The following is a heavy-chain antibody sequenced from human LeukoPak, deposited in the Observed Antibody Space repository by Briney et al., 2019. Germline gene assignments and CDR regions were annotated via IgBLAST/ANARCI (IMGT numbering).Heavy chain of an antibody. J-gene: IGHJ4*02. Sequence: SQTLSLTCTVSGDSISSGGNYWSWLRQLPGKGLEWIGYIYYVGNTNYNPSLKSRLSMSVDTSNNQFSLRLTSVTAADTAVYYCARVEVIGSTRYFDYWGQGAMVSVSS. CDR3: ARVEVIGSTRYFDY. CDR1: GDSISSGGNY. CDR2: IYYVGNT. D-gene: IGHD3-16*02. V-gene: IGHV4-31*03.